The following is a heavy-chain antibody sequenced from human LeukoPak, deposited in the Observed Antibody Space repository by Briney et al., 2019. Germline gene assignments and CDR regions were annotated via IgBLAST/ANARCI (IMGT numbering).Heavy chain of an antibody. J-gene: IGHJ4*02. CDR3: ATRAVAAPY. D-gene: IGHD6-19*01. Sequence: GGSLRLTCAASGFTFSSYAMSWVRKAPGKGLEGVSAISGSGGSTYYADSVKGRFTISRDNSKNTLYLQMNSLRAEDTAVYYCATRAVAAPYWGQGTLVTVSS. V-gene: IGHV3-23*01. CDR2: ISGSGGST. CDR1: GFTFSSYA.